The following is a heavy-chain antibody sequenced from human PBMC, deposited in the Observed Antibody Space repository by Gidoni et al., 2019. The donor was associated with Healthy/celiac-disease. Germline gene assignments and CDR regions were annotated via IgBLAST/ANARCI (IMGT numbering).Heavy chain of an antibody. J-gene: IGHJ3*02. D-gene: IGHD2-15*01. V-gene: IGHV3-30*18. CDR1: GFTFSSYG. Sequence: QVQLVSSGVGVVQPGRSLRLSCAASGFTFSSYGMHWVRQASGQGLEWVAVISYDGSNIYYADSVKGRLTISRDNSKNTLYLQMNSLRAEDTAVYYCAKGWSYLPAFDIWGQGTMVTVSS. CDR2: ISYDGSNI. CDR3: AKGWSYLPAFDI.